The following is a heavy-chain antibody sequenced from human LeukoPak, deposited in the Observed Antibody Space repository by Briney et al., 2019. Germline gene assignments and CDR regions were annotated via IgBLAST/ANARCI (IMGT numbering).Heavy chain of an antibody. CDR2: IKQDGSEK. J-gene: IGHJ4*02. D-gene: IGHD6-13*01. CDR1: GFTFSSYW. V-gene: IGHV3-7*01. CDR3: ARAYSSSWPDY. Sequence: GGSLRLSCAASGFTFSSYWMSCVRQAPGKGLEWVANIKQDGSEKYYVDSVKGRFTISRDNAKNSLYLQMNSLRAEDTAVYYCARAYSSSWPDYWGQGTLVTVSS.